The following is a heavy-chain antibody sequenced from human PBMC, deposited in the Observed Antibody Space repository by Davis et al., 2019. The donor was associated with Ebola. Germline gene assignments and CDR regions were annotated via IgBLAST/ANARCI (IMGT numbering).Heavy chain of an antibody. D-gene: IGHD3-10*01. J-gene: IGHJ5*02. V-gene: IGHV3-30*03. CDR2: ISYNGKNS. CDR3: ARADDSGIDQ. CDR1: GFMFSPHG. Sequence: PGGSLRLSCVASGFMFSPHGMHWVRPAPGRGLEWVALISYNGKNSDYADSVKGRFSISRDNSRNTVYLEMTSLTTEDTAVYYCARADDSGIDQWGQGARVTVSS.